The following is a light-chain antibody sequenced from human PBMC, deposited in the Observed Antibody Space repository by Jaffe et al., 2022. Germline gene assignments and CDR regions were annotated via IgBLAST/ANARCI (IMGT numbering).Light chain of an antibody. CDR1: SSDIGGYNY. J-gene: IGLJ3*02. V-gene: IGLV2-8*01. CDR2: EVI. Sequence: QSALTQPPSASGSPGQSVTISCTGTSSDIGGYNYVSWYQQHPGKAPKLMIYEVIKRPSGVPDRFSGSKSGNTASLTVSGLQAEDEADYYCSSFAVSTNWVFGGGTKLTVL. CDR3: SSFAVSTNWV.